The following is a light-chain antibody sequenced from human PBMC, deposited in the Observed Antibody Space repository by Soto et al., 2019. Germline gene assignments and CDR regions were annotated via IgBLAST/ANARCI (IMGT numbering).Light chain of an antibody. V-gene: IGKV1-39*01. J-gene: IGKJ2*01. CDR1: QSISSY. CDR3: QQNYSTPYT. CDR2: AAS. Sequence: DIPMTQSPSSMSASVGDSVNITCREIQSISSYLNWYQQKPGKAPKLLIYAASSLQSGVPSRFSGSGSGTDFTLTISSLQPEDFATYYCQQNYSTPYTFGQGTKLEIK.